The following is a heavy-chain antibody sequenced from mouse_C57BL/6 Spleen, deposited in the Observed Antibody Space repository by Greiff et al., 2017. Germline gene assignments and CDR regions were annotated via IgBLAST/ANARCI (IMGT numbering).Heavy chain of an antibody. CDR3: AIALGRGWYFDV. CDR1: GYTFTSYW. Sequence: QVQLQQPGAELVKPGASVKLSCKASGYTFTSYWMHWVKQRPGQGLEWIGMIQPNSGSTNYNEKFKSKATLTVDKSSSTAYMQLSSLTSEDSAVYYCAIALGRGWYFDVWGTGTTVTVSS. J-gene: IGHJ1*03. V-gene: IGHV1-64*01. D-gene: IGHD4-1*01. CDR2: IQPNSGST.